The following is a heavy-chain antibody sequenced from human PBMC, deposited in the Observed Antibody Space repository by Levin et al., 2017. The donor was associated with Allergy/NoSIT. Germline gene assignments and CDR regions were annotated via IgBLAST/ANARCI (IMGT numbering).Heavy chain of an antibody. CDR1: GGSISSYY. J-gene: IGHJ4*02. V-gene: IGHV4-59*01. Sequence: GSLRLSCTVSGGSISSYYWSWIRQPPGKGLEWIGYIYYSGSTNYNPSLKSRVTISVDTSKNQFSLKLSSVTAADTAVYYCARDDGYSGYDYWGQGTLVTVSS. CDR2: IYYSGST. D-gene: IGHD5-12*01. CDR3: ARDDGYSGYDY.